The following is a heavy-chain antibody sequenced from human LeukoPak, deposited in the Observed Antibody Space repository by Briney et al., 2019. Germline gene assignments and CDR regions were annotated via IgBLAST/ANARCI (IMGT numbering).Heavy chain of an antibody. CDR3: AREEAFDI. CDR1: GGSFSGYY. Sequence: KSSETLSLTCAVYGGSFSGYYWSWIRQPPGKGLEWIGEINHSGSTNYNPSLKSRVTISVDTSKNQFSLKLGSATAADTAVYYCAREEAFDIWGQGTMVTVSS. J-gene: IGHJ3*02. CDR2: INHSGST. V-gene: IGHV4-34*01.